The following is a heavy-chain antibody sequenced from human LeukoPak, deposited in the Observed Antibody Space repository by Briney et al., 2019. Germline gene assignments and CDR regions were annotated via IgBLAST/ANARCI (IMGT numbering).Heavy chain of an antibody. D-gene: IGHD5-18*01. Sequence: GGSLRLSCAASGFTFSSYGMHWVRQAPGKGLEWVAFIRYDGNNKYYADSVKGRFTISRDNSKNTLYLQVNSLRAEDTAVYYCAKDKGGYSYGSFDYWGQGTLVTVSS. V-gene: IGHV3-30*02. CDR3: AKDKGGYSYGSFDY. J-gene: IGHJ4*02. CDR1: GFTFSSYG. CDR2: IRYDGNNK.